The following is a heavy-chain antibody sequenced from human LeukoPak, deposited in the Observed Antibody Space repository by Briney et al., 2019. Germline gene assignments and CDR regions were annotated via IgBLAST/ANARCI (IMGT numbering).Heavy chain of an antibody. CDR1: GGSFSGYY. J-gene: IGHJ4*02. CDR3: ARLFAGGGYYYLDY. D-gene: IGHD2-21*01. CDR2: INHSGST. Sequence: SETLSLTCAVYGGSFSGYYWSWIRQPPGKGLEWIGEINHSGSTNYNPSLKSRVTISVDTSKNQFSLRLSSVTAADTAVYFCARLFAGGGYYYLDYWGQGTLVTVSS. V-gene: IGHV4-34*01.